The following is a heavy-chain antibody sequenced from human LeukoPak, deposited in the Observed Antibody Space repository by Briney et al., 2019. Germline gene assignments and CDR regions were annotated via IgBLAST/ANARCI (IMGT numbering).Heavy chain of an antibody. CDR2: FDPEDGET. V-gene: IGHV1-24*01. CDR3: ATGDYGDYAFDY. D-gene: IGHD4-17*01. Sequence: GASVKVSCKVSGYTLTELSMHWVRQAPGKGLEWMGGFDPEDGETIYAQKFQGRVTMTEDTSTDTAYMELSSLRSKDTAVYYCATGDYGDYAFDYWGQGTLVTVSS. CDR1: GYTLTELS. J-gene: IGHJ4*02.